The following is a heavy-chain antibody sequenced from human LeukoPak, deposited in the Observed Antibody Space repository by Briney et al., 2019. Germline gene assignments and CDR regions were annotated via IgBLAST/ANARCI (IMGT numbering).Heavy chain of an antibody. Sequence: PGGSLRLSCAASGFTFEDYGMSWVRQPPGKGLEWVSGINWNGGNTGYADSVRGRFTISRDNAKNSLYLQMNSLRAEDTALYYCARVGIYGDYNRYFDYWGQGTLVTVSS. CDR1: GFTFEDYG. D-gene: IGHD4-17*01. V-gene: IGHV3-20*04. CDR2: INWNGGNT. J-gene: IGHJ4*02. CDR3: ARVGIYGDYNRYFDY.